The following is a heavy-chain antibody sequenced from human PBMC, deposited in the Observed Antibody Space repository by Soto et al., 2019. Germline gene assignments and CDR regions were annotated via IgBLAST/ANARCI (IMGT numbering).Heavy chain of an antibody. CDR3: AHPRGYGVFDAYDF. J-gene: IGHJ3*01. D-gene: IGHD4-17*01. CDR1: GVNFRTYA. Sequence: GGPLRHSWAASGVNFRTYAMSWVRQDPGKGLEWVSAISGSGGSTYYADSVKGRFTISRDNSINTLYLQMNSLRTEDTAVYYCAHPRGYGVFDAYDFWGQGAMVTVSS. CDR2: ISGSGGST. V-gene: IGHV3-23*01.